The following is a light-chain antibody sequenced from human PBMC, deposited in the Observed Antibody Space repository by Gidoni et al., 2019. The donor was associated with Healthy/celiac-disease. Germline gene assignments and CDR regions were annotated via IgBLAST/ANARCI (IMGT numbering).Light chain of an antibody. V-gene: IGLV1-47*01. J-gene: IGLJ2*01. CDR1: SSNIGSKY. Sequence: QSVLTQPPSASGTPGQRVTISCSGSSSNIGSKYVYWYQQLPGTAPKRLIYRNNQRPSGVPDRFSGSKSGTSASLAISGLRSEDEADYYCAAWDDSLSVVFGGGTKLTVL. CDR3: AAWDDSLSVV. CDR2: RNN.